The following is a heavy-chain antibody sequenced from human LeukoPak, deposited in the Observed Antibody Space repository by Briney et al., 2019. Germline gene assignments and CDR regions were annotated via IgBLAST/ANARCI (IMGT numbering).Heavy chain of an antibody. V-gene: IGHV4-34*01. Sequence: PSETLSLTCAVYGGSFSGYYWSWIRQPPGKGLEWIGEINHSGSTNYNPSLKSRVTISVDTSKNQFSLKLSSVTAADTAVYYCARDSGSGYFERGFDYWGQGTLVTVSS. J-gene: IGHJ4*02. CDR3: ARDSGSGYFERGFDY. CDR2: INHSGST. D-gene: IGHD3-22*01. CDR1: GGSFSGYY.